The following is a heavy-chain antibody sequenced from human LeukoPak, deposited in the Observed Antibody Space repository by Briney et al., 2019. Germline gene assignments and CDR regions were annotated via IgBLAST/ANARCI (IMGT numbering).Heavy chain of an antibody. V-gene: IGHV3-21*01. CDR3: AREVYNWKDADS. J-gene: IGHJ4*02. CDR2: ISSSSSYT. CDR1: GFTFGDYA. Sequence: PGGSLRLSCTASGFTFGDYAMSWVRLAPGKGLEWVSSISSSSSYTYYADSVKGRFTISRDNAKNSLSLQMNSLRAEDTAVYYCAREVYNWKDADSWGQGTLVTVSS. D-gene: IGHD1-1*01.